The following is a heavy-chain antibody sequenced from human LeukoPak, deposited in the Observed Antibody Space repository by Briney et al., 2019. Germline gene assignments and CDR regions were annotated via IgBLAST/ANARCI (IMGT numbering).Heavy chain of an antibody. CDR1: GYSISSAYYSISSAYY. CDR2: IYYSGST. V-gene: IGHV4-61*08. CDR3: ARGVRFGEYDYMDV. Sequence: SETLSLTCSVSGYSISSAYYSISSAYYWGWIRQPPGKGLEWIGYIYYSGSTNYNPSLKSRVTISVDTSKNQFSLKLSSVTAADTAVYYCARGVRFGEYDYMDVWGKGTTVTISS. J-gene: IGHJ6*03. D-gene: IGHD3-10*01.